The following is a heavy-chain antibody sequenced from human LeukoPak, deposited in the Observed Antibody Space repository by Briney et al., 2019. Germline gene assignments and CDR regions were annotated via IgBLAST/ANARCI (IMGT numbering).Heavy chain of an antibody. V-gene: IGHV4-34*01. CDR2: INHSGST. D-gene: IGHD3-22*01. Sequence: SETLSLTCAVYGGSFSGYYWSWIRQPPGKGLEWIGEINHSGSTNYNPSLKSRVTISVDTSKNQFSLKLSSVTAADTAVYYCARVRYYDSSGYYYYYGMDVWGQGTTVTVSS. J-gene: IGHJ6*02. CDR1: GGSFSGYY. CDR3: ARVRYYDSSGYYYYYGMDV.